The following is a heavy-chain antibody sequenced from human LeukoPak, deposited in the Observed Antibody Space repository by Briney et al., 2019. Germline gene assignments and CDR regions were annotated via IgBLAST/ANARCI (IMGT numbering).Heavy chain of an antibody. D-gene: IGHD2-15*01. V-gene: IGHV4-39*01. CDR2: IYYSGST. J-gene: IGHJ4*02. CDR1: GGSISSSSYY. CDR3: ARRWVVVAAGRPSWYFDY. Sequence: PSETLSLTCTVSGGSISSSSYYWGWIRQPPGKGLEWIGSIYYSGSTYYNPSLKSRVTISVDTSKDQFSLKLSSVTAADTAVYYCARRWVVVAAGRPSWYFDYWGQGTLVTVSS.